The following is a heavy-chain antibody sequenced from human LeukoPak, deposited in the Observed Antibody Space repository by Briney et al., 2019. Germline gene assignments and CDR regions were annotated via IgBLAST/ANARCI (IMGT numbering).Heavy chain of an antibody. D-gene: IGHD5-12*01. J-gene: IGHJ4*02. V-gene: IGHV3-7*01. CDR2: INQDGSTK. Sequence: GGSLRLSCAASGFTFSNYWMSWVRQAPGKGLEWVANINQDGSTKYYVDSVKGRFTISRDNAKNSLYLQINSLRAEDTAVYYCARVGLDRRGYSGYEAFDYWGQGTLVTVSS. CDR1: GFTFSNYW. CDR3: ARVGLDRRGYSGYEAFDY.